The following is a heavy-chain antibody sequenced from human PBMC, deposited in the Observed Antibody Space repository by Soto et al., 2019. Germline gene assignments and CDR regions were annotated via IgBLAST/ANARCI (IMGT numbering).Heavy chain of an antibody. CDR3: AKIQSIASRPFDY. CDR2: ISWNSNSI. V-gene: IGHV3-9*01. Sequence: EVQLVESGGGLVQPGRSLRLSCEASGFMFDDYAMYWVRQAPGKGLEWVSGISWNSNSIVYADSVKGRFTISRDKAKNSLYLQMNSLKPEDTALYYCAKIQSIASRPFDYWGQGTLVTVSS. D-gene: IGHD6-6*01. CDR1: GFMFDDYA. J-gene: IGHJ4*02.